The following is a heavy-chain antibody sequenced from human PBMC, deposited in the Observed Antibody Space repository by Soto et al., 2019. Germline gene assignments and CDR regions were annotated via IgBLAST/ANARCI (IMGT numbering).Heavy chain of an antibody. D-gene: IGHD1-1*01. CDR1: GFTFSSYA. Sequence: GGSLRLSCAASGFTFSSYAMSWVRQAPGKGLEWVSSISSSSSYIYYADSVKGRFTISRDNAKNSLYLQMNSLRAEDTAVYYCARSGRERHDLWGQGTLVTVSS. CDR2: ISSSSSYI. V-gene: IGHV3-21*01. CDR3: ARSGRERHDL. J-gene: IGHJ5*02.